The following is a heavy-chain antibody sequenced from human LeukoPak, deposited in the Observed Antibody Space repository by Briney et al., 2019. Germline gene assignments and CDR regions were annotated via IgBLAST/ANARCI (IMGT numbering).Heavy chain of an antibody. Sequence: GSLRLSCAASGFNFGTYWMTWVRQAPGKGLEWVANIKEDGSEKYYADSVRGRFTISRDNSKNTLYLQMNSLRAEDTAVYYCAKDHTPYYYDSSGLGYWGQGTLVTVSS. CDR1: GFNFGTYW. D-gene: IGHD3-22*01. CDR2: IKEDGSEK. J-gene: IGHJ4*02. V-gene: IGHV3-7*01. CDR3: AKDHTPYYYDSSGLGY.